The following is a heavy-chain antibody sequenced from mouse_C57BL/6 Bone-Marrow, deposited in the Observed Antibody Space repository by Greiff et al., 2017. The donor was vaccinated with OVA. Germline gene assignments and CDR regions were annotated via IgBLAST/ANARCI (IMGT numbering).Heavy chain of an antibody. V-gene: IGHV5-4*01. CDR2: ISDGGSYT. Sequence: EVQGVESGGGLVKPGGSLKLSCAASGFTFSSYAMSWVRQTPEKRLEWVATISDGGSYTYYPDNVKGRFTISRDNAKNNLYLQMSHLKSDDTAMYYCARDRHYYGSQAWFAYWGQGTLVTVSA. J-gene: IGHJ3*01. CDR1: GFTFSSYA. CDR3: ARDRHYYGSQAWFAY. D-gene: IGHD1-1*01.